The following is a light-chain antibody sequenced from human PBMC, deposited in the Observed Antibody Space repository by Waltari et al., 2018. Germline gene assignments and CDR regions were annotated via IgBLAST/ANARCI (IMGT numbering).Light chain of an antibody. J-gene: IGLJ2*01. CDR2: EGS. Sequence: QSALTQPASVSGSPGQSITISCTGTSSDVGSYNLVSWYQQHPGKAPKLMIYEGSKRPSGGSNPFSGSKSGNTASLTISGLQAEDEADYYCCSYAGSSTVVFGGGTKLTVL. CDR3: CSYAGSSTVV. V-gene: IGLV2-23*01. CDR1: SSDVGSYNL.